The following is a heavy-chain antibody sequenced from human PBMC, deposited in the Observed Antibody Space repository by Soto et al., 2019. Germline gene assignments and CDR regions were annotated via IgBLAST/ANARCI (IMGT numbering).Heavy chain of an antibody. Sequence: QVQLVESGGGVVQPGRSLRLSCAASGFTFSSYGMHWVRQAPGKGLEWVAVIWYDGSNKYYADSVKGRFTISRDNSKNTLYLQMNSLRAEDTAVYYCARDVHSYDPLEVYYYSGMDVWGQGTTVTVSS. CDR3: ARDVHSYDPLEVYYYSGMDV. CDR1: GFTFSSYG. CDR2: IWYDGSNK. D-gene: IGHD5-12*01. J-gene: IGHJ6*02. V-gene: IGHV3-33*01.